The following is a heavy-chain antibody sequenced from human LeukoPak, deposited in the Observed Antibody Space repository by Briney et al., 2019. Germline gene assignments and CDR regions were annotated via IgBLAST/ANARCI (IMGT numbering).Heavy chain of an antibody. Sequence: PGGSLRLSCAVSGFTFTSYWMHWVRQVPGKRLVWDARLRNDDGSTNYADSVKGRFTISRDSANNTLYLQMITLRDEDTAMYYCARGRAGGPDVFDMRGQGTMVTVSS. V-gene: IGHV3-74*01. CDR3: ARGRAGGPDVFDM. CDR1: GFTFTSYW. D-gene: IGHD6-13*01. CDR2: LRNDDGST. J-gene: IGHJ3*02.